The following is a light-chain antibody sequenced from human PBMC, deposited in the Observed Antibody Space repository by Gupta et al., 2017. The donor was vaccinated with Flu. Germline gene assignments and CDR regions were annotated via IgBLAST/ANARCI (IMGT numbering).Light chain of an antibody. V-gene: IGKV3-15*01. CDR3: QQYNNWPALT. J-gene: IGKJ4*01. Sequence: EIVMTQSPATLSVSPGERATLSCRASQSVSSNLAWYQQKPGQAPRLLIYGASTRATGITARFSGSGYGTEFTLTISSRQSEDFAVYYCQQYNNWPALTFGGGTKVEIK. CDR1: QSVSSN. CDR2: GAS.